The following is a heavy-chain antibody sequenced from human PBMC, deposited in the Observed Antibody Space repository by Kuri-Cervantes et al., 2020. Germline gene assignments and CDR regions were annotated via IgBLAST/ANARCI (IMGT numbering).Heavy chain of an antibody. J-gene: IGHJ4*02. V-gene: IGHV4-34*10. D-gene: IGHD6-13*01. CDR2: LSHSGSI. CDR3: ARGGYSSSWYLIEHIDY. CDR1: GGSISSYY. Sequence: SETLSLTCPVSGGSISSYYWSWIRQPPGKGLEWIGGLSHSGSIKYNPSLRSRITMSEDTSKTQLSLKLSSVTAADTAVYYGARGGYSSSWYLIEHIDYWGQGTLVTVSS.